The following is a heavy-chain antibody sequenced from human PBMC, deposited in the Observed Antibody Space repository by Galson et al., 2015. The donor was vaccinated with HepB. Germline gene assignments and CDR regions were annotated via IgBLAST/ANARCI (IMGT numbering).Heavy chain of an antibody. CDR1: GFTFSGSA. J-gene: IGHJ6*03. D-gene: IGHD6-6*01. Sequence: SLRLSCAASGFTFSGSAMHWVRQASGKGLEWVGRIRSKANTYATTYTASVKGWFTISRDDSKNTAYLQMNSLKTEDTAVYYCTRQDGDYFYYYMDVWGKGTTVTVSS. CDR3: TRQDGDYFYYYMDV. V-gene: IGHV3-73*01. CDR2: IRSKANTYAT.